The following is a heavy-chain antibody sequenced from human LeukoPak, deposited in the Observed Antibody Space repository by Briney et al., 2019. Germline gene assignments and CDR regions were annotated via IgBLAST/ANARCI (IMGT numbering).Heavy chain of an antibody. CDR3: ARARLRFFAFDP. V-gene: IGHV3-21*01. D-gene: IGHD3-3*01. Sequence: GGSLGLSCAASGFTFSSYIMNWVRQAPGKGVGWGSSISSSSSYIYYADSVKGRFTISRDNAKNSLYLQMNSLRAEDTAVYYCARARLRFFAFDPWGQGTLVPVSS. J-gene: IGHJ5*02. CDR1: GFTFSSYI. CDR2: ISSSSSYI.